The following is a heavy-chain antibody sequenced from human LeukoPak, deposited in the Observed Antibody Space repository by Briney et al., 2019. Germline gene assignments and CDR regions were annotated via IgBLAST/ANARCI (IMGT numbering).Heavy chain of an antibody. CDR3: ARATTYDILTGYFDY. V-gene: IGHV3-74*01. Sequence: GSLRLSCAASGFSFSVYLMHWVRQAPGKGPVWVSRIKTDGSITDYADFVKGRFTISRDNAKNSLYLQMNSLRVEDTAVYYCARATTYDILTGYFDYWGQGTLVTVSS. CDR1: GFSFSVYL. CDR2: IKTDGSIT. J-gene: IGHJ4*02. D-gene: IGHD3-9*01.